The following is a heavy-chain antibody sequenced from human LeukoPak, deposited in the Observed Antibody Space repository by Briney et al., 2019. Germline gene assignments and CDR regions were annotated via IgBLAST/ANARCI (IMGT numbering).Heavy chain of an antibody. D-gene: IGHD2-15*01. J-gene: IGHJ3*02. Sequence: SGTLSLTCTVSGGSISSGDYYWSWIRQPPGKGLEWIGYIYYSGSTYYNPSLKSRVTISVDTSKNQFSLKLSSVTAADTAVYYCAGKVVLNAFDIWGQGTMVTVSS. V-gene: IGHV4-30-4*01. CDR2: IYYSGST. CDR3: AGKVVLNAFDI. CDR1: GGSISSGDYY.